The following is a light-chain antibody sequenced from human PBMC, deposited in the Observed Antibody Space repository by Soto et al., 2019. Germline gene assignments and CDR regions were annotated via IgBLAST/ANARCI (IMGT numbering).Light chain of an antibody. Sequence: QSVLTQPASVSGSPGQSITISCTGTSSDVGSYNLVSWYQHHPDKAPRLMIYEVSKRPSGVSNRFSGSKSGNTASLTISGLQAEDEADYCCCSYGGSPPFPYVCGTGTNVTVL. CDR3: CSYGGSPPFPYV. CDR1: SSDVGSYNL. J-gene: IGLJ1*01. CDR2: EVS. V-gene: IGLV2-23*02.